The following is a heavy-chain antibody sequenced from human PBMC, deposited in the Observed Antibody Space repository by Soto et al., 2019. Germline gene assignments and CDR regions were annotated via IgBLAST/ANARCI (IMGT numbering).Heavy chain of an antibody. CDR3: ARYIVVVTATYAFDI. CDR1: GFTFSSYA. J-gene: IGHJ3*02. D-gene: IGHD2-21*02. CDR2: ISSYDGSNK. Sequence: QVQLVESGGGVVQPGRSLRLSCAASGFTFSSYAMHWVRQAPGKGLEWVAVISSYDGSNKYYADSVKGRFTISRDNSKNTMYLQMNSLRAEDTAVYYWARYIVVVTATYAFDIWGQGTMVTVSS. V-gene: IGHV3-30-3*01.